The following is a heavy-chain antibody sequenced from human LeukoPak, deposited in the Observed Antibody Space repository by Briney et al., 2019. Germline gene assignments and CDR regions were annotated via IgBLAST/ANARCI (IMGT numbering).Heavy chain of an antibody. V-gene: IGHV4-59*01. Sequence: SETLSLTCGVYGGSFSGYYWSWIRQPPGKGLEWIGYIYYSGSTNYNPSLKSRVTISVDTSKNQFSLKLSSVTAADTAVYYCARMGPDYGLGWDFDYWGQGTLVTVSS. D-gene: IGHD4-17*01. CDR1: GGSFSGYY. CDR2: IYYSGST. J-gene: IGHJ4*02. CDR3: ARMGPDYGLGWDFDY.